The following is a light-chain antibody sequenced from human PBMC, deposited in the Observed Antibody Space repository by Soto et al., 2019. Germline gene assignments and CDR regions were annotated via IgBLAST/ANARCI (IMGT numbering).Light chain of an antibody. CDR2: GAS. CDR1: QSVSSN. V-gene: IGKV3-15*01. J-gene: IGKJ2*01. Sequence: EIVMTQSPATLSVSPGERATLSCRASQSVSSNLAWYQQKPGQAPRLLIYGASTRATSIPARFSGSGSGTEFTLTISSLQSEDFAVYYYQQYNDWPPKFTFGQGTKLEIK. CDR3: QQYNDWPPKFT.